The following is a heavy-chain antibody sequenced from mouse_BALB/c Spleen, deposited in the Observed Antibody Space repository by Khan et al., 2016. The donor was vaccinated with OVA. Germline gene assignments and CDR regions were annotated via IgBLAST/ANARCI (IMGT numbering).Heavy chain of an antibody. CDR2: TNPTNGRT. CDR3: ERSKKIVAIYFDY. J-gene: IGHJ2*01. V-gene: IGHV1S81*02. D-gene: IGHD1-1*01. Sequence: QVQLQQSGAELVKAGASVKMSCKASGYTFTSYWMHWVKQRLGQGLEWFAETNPTNGRTYYNEKFKSKATLTVDKSSSTAYMLLSGPTFEDSAVYYCERSKKIVAIYFDYWGQGTTLTVSA. CDR1: GYTFTSYW.